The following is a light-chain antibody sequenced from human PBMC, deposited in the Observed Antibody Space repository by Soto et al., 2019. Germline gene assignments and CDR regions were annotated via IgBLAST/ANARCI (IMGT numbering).Light chain of an antibody. CDR2: AAS. Sequence: DIQLTQSPSFLSASAGDRVTVTCRASQTVSSSLAWYQEKPGKAPKLLIYAASSLQSGVSSRFSGSGSGTEFTLTISSLQPEDFATYYCLHINSYPITFGQGTRLEIK. V-gene: IGKV1-9*01. J-gene: IGKJ5*01. CDR1: QTVSSS. CDR3: LHINSYPIT.